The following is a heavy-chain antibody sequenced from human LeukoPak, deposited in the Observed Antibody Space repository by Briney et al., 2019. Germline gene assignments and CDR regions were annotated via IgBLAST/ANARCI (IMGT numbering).Heavy chain of an antibody. V-gene: IGHV3-23*01. D-gene: IGHD6-19*01. Sequence: GASLRLSCAASGFTFGNYAMSWVRQAPGKGLEWVSAISGSTGTTYYADSVKGRFTISRDRAKNTLYLQMNSLRAEDTAVYYCAKTFRAVASAFDYWAQGTLVTVSS. CDR3: AKTFRAVASAFDY. CDR1: GFTFGNYA. CDR2: ISGSTGTT. J-gene: IGHJ4*02.